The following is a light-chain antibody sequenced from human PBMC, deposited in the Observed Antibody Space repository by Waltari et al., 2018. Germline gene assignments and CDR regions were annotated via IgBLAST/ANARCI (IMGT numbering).Light chain of an antibody. J-gene: IGKJ5*01. V-gene: IGKV3-15*01. CDR2: GAS. Sequence: IVMTQSPATLSVSPGERVTLSCRASQSVRSSLAWYQQKPGQSPRLLIYGASTRATGSPARFSGSGSGTGFTLTISSLQSEDFALYFCQQYDNWLITFGQGTRLEIK. CDR3: QQYDNWLIT. CDR1: QSVRSS.